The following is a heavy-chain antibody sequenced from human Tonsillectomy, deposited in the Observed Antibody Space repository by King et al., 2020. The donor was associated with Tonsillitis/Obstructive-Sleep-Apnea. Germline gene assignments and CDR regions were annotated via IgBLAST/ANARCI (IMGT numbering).Heavy chain of an antibody. V-gene: IGHV3-7*01. D-gene: IGHD2-15*01. CDR3: ARVQAAGGSPYYFDY. Sequence: VQLVQSGGGLVQPGGSLRLSCAASGFTFSSYWMSWVRQAPGKGLEWVANIKQDGSEKYYVDSVKGRFTISRDNAKNSLYLQMNSLRAEDTAAYYCARVQAAGGSPYYFDYWGQGTLVTVSS. J-gene: IGHJ4*02. CDR2: IKQDGSEK. CDR1: GFTFSSYW.